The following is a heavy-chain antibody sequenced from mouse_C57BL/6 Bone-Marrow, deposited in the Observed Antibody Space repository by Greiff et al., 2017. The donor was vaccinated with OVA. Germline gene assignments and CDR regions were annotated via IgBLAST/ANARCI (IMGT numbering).Heavy chain of an antibody. J-gene: IGHJ4*01. V-gene: IGHV1-59*01. CDR3: AIRILSLPPMDY. D-gene: IGHD2-10*01. CDR2: IDPSDSYT. CDR1: GYTFTSYW. Sequence: QVQLQQPGAELVRPGTSVKLSCKASGYTFTSYWMHWVKQRPGQGLEWIGVIDPSDSYTNYNQKFKGKATLTVDTSSSTAYLQLSSLTSADSAVYYCAIRILSLPPMDYWGPGTSVTVSS.